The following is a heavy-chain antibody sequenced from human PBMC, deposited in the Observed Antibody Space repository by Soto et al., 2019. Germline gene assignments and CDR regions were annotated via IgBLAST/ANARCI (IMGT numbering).Heavy chain of an antibody. CDR3: TTDQYYYDNGGYYLGAFDI. CDR2: IKSKVDGGTT. CDR1: GFTFSKIW. V-gene: IGHV3-15*07. J-gene: IGHJ3*02. Sequence: GGSLRLSCAASGFTFSKIWMNWVRQTPGKGLEWVGRIKSKVDGGTTDYATPVKGRFTISRDDSKNTLYLQMNTLKTEDTAVYYCTTDQYYYDNGGYYLGAFDIWGQGTMVTVSS. D-gene: IGHD3-22*01.